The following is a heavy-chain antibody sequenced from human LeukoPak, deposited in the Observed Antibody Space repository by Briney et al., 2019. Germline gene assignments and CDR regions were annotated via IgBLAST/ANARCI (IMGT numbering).Heavy chain of an antibody. Sequence: ASVKVSCKASGYTFTSYDINWVRQATGQGLEWMGWMNPNSGNTGYAQKFQGRVTMTRNTSISTAYMELSSLRSEDTAVYYCARDRPSSGWSHYYFDYWGQGTLVTVSS. V-gene: IGHV1-8*01. D-gene: IGHD6-19*01. CDR1: GYTFTSYD. CDR3: ARDRPSSGWSHYYFDY. J-gene: IGHJ4*02. CDR2: MNPNSGNT.